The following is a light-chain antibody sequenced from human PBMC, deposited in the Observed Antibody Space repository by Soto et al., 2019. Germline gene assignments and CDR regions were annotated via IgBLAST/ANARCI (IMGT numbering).Light chain of an antibody. CDR1: QCISDL. CDR2: EAS. CDR3: QQYNGFWT. J-gene: IGKJ1*01. Sequence: DIQMTQSPSTLSASVGDRVTITCRASQCISDLLAWYQQKPGKAPKLLIYEASNLKSGVPSRFSGSGSGTEYTLTISSLQPDDFESYYCQQYNGFWTFGQGTKVEIK. V-gene: IGKV1-5*03.